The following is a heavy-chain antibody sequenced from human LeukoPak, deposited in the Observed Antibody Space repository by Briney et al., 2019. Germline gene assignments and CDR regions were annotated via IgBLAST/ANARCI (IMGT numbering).Heavy chain of an antibody. CDR2: INGEGGT. Sequence: GGSLRLSCAASGFTFSNYWMQWVRQAPGKGLVWVSRINGEGGTSYADSVKGRFTISRDNAKNTVHLQMNSLRAEDTAVYYCAKGIYSSGWSYFDYWGHGTLVTVSS. CDR3: AKGIYSSGWSYFDY. J-gene: IGHJ4*01. D-gene: IGHD6-19*01. CDR1: GFTFSNYW. V-gene: IGHV3-74*01.